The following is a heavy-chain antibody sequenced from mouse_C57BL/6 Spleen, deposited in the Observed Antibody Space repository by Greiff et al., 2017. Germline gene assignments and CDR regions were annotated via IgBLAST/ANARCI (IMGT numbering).Heavy chain of an antibody. CDR3: AFYGTLYAMDY. D-gene: IGHD1-1*01. V-gene: IGHV1-80*01. J-gene: IGHJ4*01. Sequence: QVQLQQSGAELVKPGASVKISCKASGYAFSSYWMNWVKQRPGKGLAWIGQIYPGGGDTNYNGKFKGKATLTADKSSSTAYMQLSSLTSEDSAVYFCAFYGTLYAMDYWGQGTSVTVSS. CDR1: GYAFSSYW. CDR2: IYPGGGDT.